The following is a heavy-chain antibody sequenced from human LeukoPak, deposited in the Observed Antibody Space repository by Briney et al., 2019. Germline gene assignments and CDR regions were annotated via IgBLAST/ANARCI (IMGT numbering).Heavy chain of an antibody. Sequence: GGSLRLSCAASGFTLSSYAMSWVRQGPGKGLEWVSAISVSGNTYHADSVKGRFAISRDSSKNTLYPQMNSLRAEDAAVYYCAKAPVTTCSGAYCYPFDYWGQGTLVTVSS. CDR1: GFTLSSYA. V-gene: IGHV3-23*01. CDR2: ISVSGNT. CDR3: AKAPVTTCSGAYCYPFDY. J-gene: IGHJ4*02. D-gene: IGHD2-15*01.